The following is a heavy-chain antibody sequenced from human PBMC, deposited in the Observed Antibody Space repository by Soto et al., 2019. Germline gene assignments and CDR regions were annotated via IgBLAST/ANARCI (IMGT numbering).Heavy chain of an antibody. CDR1: GFTFSSHG. V-gene: IGHV3-30*18. J-gene: IGHJ4*02. Sequence: QVQLVESGGGVVQPGRSLGLSCAASGFTFSSHGMHWVRQAPGKGLEWVAVISSDERNKYYGDSVKGRFTISRDNSKNTLYLHMNSLRIEDTAVYYCAKDQNVLRFLEWLTALDYWGQGTLVTVSS. CDR2: ISSDERNK. D-gene: IGHD3-3*01. CDR3: AKDQNVLRFLEWLTALDY.